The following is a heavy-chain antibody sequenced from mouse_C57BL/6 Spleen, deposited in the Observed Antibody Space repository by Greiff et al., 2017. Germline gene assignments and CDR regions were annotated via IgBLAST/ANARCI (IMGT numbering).Heavy chain of an antibody. CDR1: GFTFSSYA. D-gene: IGHD4-1*01. Sequence: EVQLVESGGGLVKPGGSLKLSCAASGFTFSSYAMSWVRQTPEKRLEWVATITDGGSYTYYPDNVKGRFTISRDNAKNNLFLQMSHLKSEDTGIYYCARWDYLDYWGQGTPLTVSS. J-gene: IGHJ2*01. CDR2: ITDGGSYT. CDR3: ARWDYLDY. V-gene: IGHV5-4*01.